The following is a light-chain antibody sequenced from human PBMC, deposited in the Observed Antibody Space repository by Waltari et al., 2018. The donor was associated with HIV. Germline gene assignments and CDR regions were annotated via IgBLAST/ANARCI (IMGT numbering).Light chain of an antibody. Sequence: DIQMTQSPSSLSASVGDRVTITCQASQDISNCLNWYQQKPGKAPNLLIYDAFSLQTGVPSRFSGSGSGTDFTFTITSLQPEDFATYYCQQYDSLQITFGQGTRLDIK. V-gene: IGKV1-33*01. CDR2: DAF. J-gene: IGKJ5*01. CDR3: QQYDSLQIT. CDR1: QDISNC.